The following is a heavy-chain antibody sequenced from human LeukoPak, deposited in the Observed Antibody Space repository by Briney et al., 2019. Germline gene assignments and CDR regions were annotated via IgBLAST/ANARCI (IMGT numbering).Heavy chain of an antibody. V-gene: IGHV3-30*18. CDR3: AKVPLVTAFKYFDY. J-gene: IGHJ4*02. Sequence: PGRSLRLSCAASGFTFSSYGMHWVRQAPGKGLEWVAVISYDGSNKYYADSVKGRFTISRDNSKNTLYLQMNSLRAEDTAVYYCAKVPLVTAFKYFDYWGQGTLVTVSS. D-gene: IGHD2-21*02. CDR1: GFTFSSYG. CDR2: ISYDGSNK.